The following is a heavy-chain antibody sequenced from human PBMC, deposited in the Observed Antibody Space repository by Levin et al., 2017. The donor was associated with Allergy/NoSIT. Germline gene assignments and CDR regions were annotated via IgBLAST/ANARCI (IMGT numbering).Heavy chain of an antibody. J-gene: IGHJ4*02. CDR1: GFTFGDYA. D-gene: IGHD3-3*01. CDR2: IRSKAYGGTT. CDR3: TRDDFRPGAYFDY. Sequence: GESLKISCTASGFTFGDYAMSWFRQAPGKGLEWVGFIRSKAYGGTTEYAASVRGRFTISRDDSKSIAYLQMNSLKIEVTAVYYCTRDDFRPGAYFDYWGQGILVTVSS. V-gene: IGHV3-49*03.